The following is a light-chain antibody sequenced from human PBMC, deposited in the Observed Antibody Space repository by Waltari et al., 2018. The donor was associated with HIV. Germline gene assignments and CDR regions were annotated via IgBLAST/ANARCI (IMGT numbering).Light chain of an antibody. CDR3: QAWDSSAGV. CDR2: QDT. CDR1: KLGDKY. Sequence: SYELTQPPSVSVSPGQTASITCFGDKLGDKYASWYQQKPGQSPVLVIFQDTKRPSGSPERFSCSNSGNTATLIISGTQALDEADYYCQAWDSSAGVFGGGTRLTVL. J-gene: IGLJ2*01. V-gene: IGLV3-1*01.